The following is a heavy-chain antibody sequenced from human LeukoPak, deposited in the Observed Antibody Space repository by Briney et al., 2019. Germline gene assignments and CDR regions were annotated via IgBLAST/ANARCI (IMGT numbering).Heavy chain of an antibody. CDR1: GGSFSGYY. CDR3: AKQRRPAYYYGSGSAFDI. J-gene: IGHJ3*02. CDR2: INHSGST. Sequence: SETLSLTCAVYGGSFSGYYWSWIRQPPGKGLEWIGEINHSGSTNYNPSLKSRVTISVDTSKNQFSLKLSSVTAADTAVYYCAKQRRPAYYYGSGSAFDIWGQETMVTVSS. V-gene: IGHV4-34*01. D-gene: IGHD3-10*01.